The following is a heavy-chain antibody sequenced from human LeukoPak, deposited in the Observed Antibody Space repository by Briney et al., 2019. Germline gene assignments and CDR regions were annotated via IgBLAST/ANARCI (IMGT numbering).Heavy chain of an antibody. Sequence: GGSLRLSCAASGFIFSTYGMNWVRRAPGKGLEWVAVIWYDGSNEYYADSVKGRFIISRDNSKNTLSLQMNSLRVEDTAVYYCARDRSGTVKNFDYWGQGTLVTVSS. CDR2: IWYDGSNE. J-gene: IGHJ4*02. D-gene: IGHD3-3*01. CDR3: ARDRSGTVKNFDY. V-gene: IGHV3-33*01. CDR1: GFIFSTYG.